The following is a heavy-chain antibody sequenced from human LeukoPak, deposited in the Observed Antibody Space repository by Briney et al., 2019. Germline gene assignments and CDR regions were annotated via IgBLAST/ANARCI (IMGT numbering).Heavy chain of an antibody. CDR2: IFHAGYT. CDR1: GASISSGGYY. Sequence: SETLSLTCAVSGASISSGGYYWSWIRQPPGKGLEWIGYIFHAGYTFYNPSLESRVTISEDRSTNQFSLNLNSVTAADTAVYYCARTVRGMNPYFYHIDLWGQGTLVTVPS. D-gene: IGHD3-10*01. V-gene: IGHV4-30-2*01. CDR3: ARTVRGMNPYFYHIDL. J-gene: IGHJ4*02.